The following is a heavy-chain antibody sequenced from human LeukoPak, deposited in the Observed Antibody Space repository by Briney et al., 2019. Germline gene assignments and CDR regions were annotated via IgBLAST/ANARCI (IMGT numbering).Heavy chain of an antibody. V-gene: IGHV3-7*01. CDR3: AKDGDRAARPADY. D-gene: IGHD6-6*01. Sequence: GGSLRLSCAASGFTFSRYWMSWVRQAPGKGLEWVANIKQDGSEKYYVDSVKGRFTISRDNAKNTLYLQMNSLRAEDTAVYYCAKDGDRAARPADYWGQGTLVTVSS. CDR1: GFTFSRYW. J-gene: IGHJ4*02. CDR2: IKQDGSEK.